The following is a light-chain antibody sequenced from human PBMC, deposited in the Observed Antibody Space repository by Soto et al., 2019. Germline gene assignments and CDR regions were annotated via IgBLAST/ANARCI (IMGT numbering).Light chain of an antibody. CDR2: AAS. Sequence: DIQMTQSPSSLSAFVGDTVTINCRATDSIDRYLNWYQQKPGQAPRVLITAASTLESGVPSRFSGSGSGTDFPLTINNLHPKVFQTYYCQRTYNAPFTFAPGTKVFIK. J-gene: IGKJ3*01. CDR1: DSIDRY. CDR3: QRTYNAPFT. V-gene: IGKV1-39*01.